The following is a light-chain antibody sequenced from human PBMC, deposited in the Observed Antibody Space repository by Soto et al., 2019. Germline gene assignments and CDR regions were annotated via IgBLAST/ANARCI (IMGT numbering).Light chain of an antibody. CDR3: QQYNSYSRYT. Sequence: DIQMTQSPSTLSASVGDRVTITCRASQSISSWLAWYQQKPGKAPKLLIYDASSLESGVPSRFSGSGSGTEFTLTISSLQPDDFATYYCQQYNSYSRYTFGQVTTLEIK. CDR1: QSISSW. J-gene: IGKJ2*01. CDR2: DAS. V-gene: IGKV1-5*01.